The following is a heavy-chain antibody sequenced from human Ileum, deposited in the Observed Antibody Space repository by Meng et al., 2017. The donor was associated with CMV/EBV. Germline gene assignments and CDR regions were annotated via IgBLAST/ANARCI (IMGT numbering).Heavy chain of an antibody. V-gene: IGHV4-4*07. J-gene: IGHJ4*02. Sequence: QGQPHGSGPVLRKPSYTRSLACTVSGTSSTGYYWGWVRQSAAKGLEWIGRIYTSGSTNYNPSLHSRVSMSIDTSKNQFSLKLRSVTAADTAVYYCAREGSAVHWGQGTLVTVSS. D-gene: IGHD6-13*01. CDR2: IYTSGST. CDR3: AREGSAVH. CDR1: GTSSTGYY.